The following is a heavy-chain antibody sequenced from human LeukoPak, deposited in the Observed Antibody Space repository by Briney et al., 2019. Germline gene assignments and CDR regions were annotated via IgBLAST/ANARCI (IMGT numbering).Heavy chain of an antibody. Sequence: PSETLSLTCTVSGGSISSYYWSWIRQPPGKGLEWIGYVYYSGSTHYNPSLKSRVTISLDTSKNQFSQKLSSVTAADTAVYYCARVGHDYGDYVDYWGQGTLVTVSS. CDR2: VYYSGST. J-gene: IGHJ4*02. V-gene: IGHV4-59*01. CDR1: GGSISSYY. CDR3: ARVGHDYGDYVDY. D-gene: IGHD4-17*01.